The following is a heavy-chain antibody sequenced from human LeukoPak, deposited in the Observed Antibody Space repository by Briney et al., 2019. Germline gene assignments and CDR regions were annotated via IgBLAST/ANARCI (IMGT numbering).Heavy chain of an antibody. CDR1: GGSISSGSYY. Sequence: PSQTLSLTCTVSGGSISSGSYYWSWIRQAPGKGLEWIGYIYYSGSTNYNPSLKSRVTISIDTPKNQFSLKLSSVTAADTAVYYCARLDSSGWYYFDYWGQGTLVTVSS. J-gene: IGHJ4*02. CDR2: IYYSGST. CDR3: ARLDSSGWYYFDY. V-gene: IGHV4-61*01. D-gene: IGHD6-19*01.